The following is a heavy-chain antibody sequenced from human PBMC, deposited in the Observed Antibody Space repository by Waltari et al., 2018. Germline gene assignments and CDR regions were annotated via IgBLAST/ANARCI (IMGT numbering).Heavy chain of an antibody. CDR2: IDHSGSV. CDR1: GASDYY. J-gene: IGHJ6*02. V-gene: IGHV4-34*01. CDR3: ATRLYFYYGMDV. Sequence: QVQLKQWGAGPLRPSDTPYLHCGGSGASDYYWTWSRQTPGKGLEWIGEIDHSGSVYYNPSLKSRVTIAVDTSKTNFSLKLQSVTAADTAVYYCATRLYFYYGMDVWGQGTTVTVSS.